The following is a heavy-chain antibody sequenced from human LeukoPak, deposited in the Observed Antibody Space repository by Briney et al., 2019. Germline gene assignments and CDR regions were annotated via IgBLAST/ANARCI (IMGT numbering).Heavy chain of an antibody. CDR2: INHSGST. J-gene: IGHJ5*02. CDR1: GGSFSGYY. CDR3: ARGRTYYDYVWGSYRSYNWFDP. V-gene: IGHV4-34*01. Sequence: SETLSLTCAVYGGSFSGYYWSWIRQPPGKGLEWIGEINHSGSTNYNPSLKSRVTISVDTSKNQFSLKLSSVTAADTAVYYCARGRTYYDYVWGSYRSYNWFDPWGQGTLVTVSS. D-gene: IGHD3-16*02.